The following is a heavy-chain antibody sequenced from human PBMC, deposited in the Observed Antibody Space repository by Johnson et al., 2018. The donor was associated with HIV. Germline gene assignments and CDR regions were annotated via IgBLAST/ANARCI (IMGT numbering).Heavy chain of an antibody. Sequence: VQVVESGGGVVQPGRSLRLSCTASGFTFHNYGMHWVRQAPGKGLEWVSHISTSGGGIYYADSVKGRFTISRDNARNSLYLQMNSLRAEDTAVYYCARVGILRRRGAFDIWGQGTMVTVSS. CDR2: ISTSGGGI. D-gene: IGHD2-15*01. CDR3: ARVGILRRRGAFDI. CDR1: GFTFHNYG. V-gene: IGHV3-48*04. J-gene: IGHJ3*02.